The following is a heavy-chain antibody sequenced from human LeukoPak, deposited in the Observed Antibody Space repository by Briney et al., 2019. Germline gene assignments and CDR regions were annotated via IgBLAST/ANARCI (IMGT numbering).Heavy chain of an antibody. CDR3: ARDNSKLRAYYFDY. CDR2: INWIGSMT. Sequence: GGSLRLSCAASGFTFDDYGMNWVRHAPGKGLEWVSGINWIGSMTGYADSVKGRFTISRDNAKNSLYLQMNSLRAEDTALYYCARDNSKLRAYYFDYWGQGILVTVSS. J-gene: IGHJ4*02. D-gene: IGHD4-17*01. V-gene: IGHV3-20*04. CDR1: GFTFDDYG.